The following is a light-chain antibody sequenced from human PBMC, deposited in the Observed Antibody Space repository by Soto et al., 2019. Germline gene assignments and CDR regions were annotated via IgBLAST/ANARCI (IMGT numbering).Light chain of an antibody. CDR1: QIVSSSD. J-gene: IGKJ2*01. CDR2: GAS. Sequence: EIVLTQSPGTLSLSPGERATLSCRARQIVSSSDLDWYQQKPGQAPRLLLYGASSRSTGIPDRFSGSGSGTDFTLTISSMEPEDYAVYYCQQYGCSPPLHFGQGTKLEIK. V-gene: IGKV3-20*01. CDR3: QQYGCSPPLH.